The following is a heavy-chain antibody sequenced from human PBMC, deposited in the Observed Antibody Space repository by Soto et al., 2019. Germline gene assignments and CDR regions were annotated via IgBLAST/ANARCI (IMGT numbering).Heavy chain of an antibody. CDR2: IIPIFGTA. CDR1: GGTFSSYA. CDR3: ARDQVTMVRGVITGWFDP. V-gene: IGHV1-69*06. J-gene: IGHJ5*02. D-gene: IGHD3-10*01. Sequence: QVQLVQSGAEVKKPGSSVKVSCKASGGTFSSYAISWVRQAPGQGLVWMGGIIPIFGTANYAQKFQGRVTITADKSTSTAYMELSSLRSEDTAVYYCARDQVTMVRGVITGWFDPWGQGTLVTVSS.